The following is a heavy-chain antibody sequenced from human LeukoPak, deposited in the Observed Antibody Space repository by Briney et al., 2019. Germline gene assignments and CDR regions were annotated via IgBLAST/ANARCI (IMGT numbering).Heavy chain of an antibody. Sequence: GASVKVSCTASGYTFTGYYMLWVRQAPGQGLEWMGWINPNSGGTNYAQKFQGWVTMTRDTSISTAYMELSRLRSDDTAVYYCAREGGNSDRLEGYYYYGMDVWGQETTVTVSS. V-gene: IGHV1-2*04. CDR1: GYTFTGYY. D-gene: IGHD4-23*01. CDR2: INPNSGGT. CDR3: AREGGNSDRLEGYYYYGMDV. J-gene: IGHJ6*02.